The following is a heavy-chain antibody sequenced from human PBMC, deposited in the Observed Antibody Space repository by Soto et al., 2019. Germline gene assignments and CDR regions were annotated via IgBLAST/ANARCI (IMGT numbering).Heavy chain of an antibody. CDR1: GGSLSSYY. J-gene: IGHJ4*02. Sequence: SETLSLTCVVSGGSLSSYYWSWIRQPPGKGLEWIGYIYYSGSTNYNPSLKSRVTISVDTSKNQFSLKLSSVTAADTAVYYCARDYYDSSGRPTIDYWGQGTLVTVSS. V-gene: IGHV4-59*12. CDR3: ARDYYDSSGRPTIDY. CDR2: IYYSGST. D-gene: IGHD3-22*01.